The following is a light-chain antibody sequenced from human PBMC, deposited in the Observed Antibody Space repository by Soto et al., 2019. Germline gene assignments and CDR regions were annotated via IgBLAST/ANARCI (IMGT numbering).Light chain of an antibody. CDR3: QQYAESPIT. J-gene: IGKJ5*01. V-gene: IGKV3-20*01. CDR2: AAS. Sequence: EIVLTQSPGTLSLSPGEGTTLSCTASHRFKKNYLAWYQQKAGQAPRLLIYAASARATGIPDRFSGRGSGPDFTLTISRLEPEDVAVFYCQQYAESPITCGQGTRLEIK. CDR1: HRFKKNY.